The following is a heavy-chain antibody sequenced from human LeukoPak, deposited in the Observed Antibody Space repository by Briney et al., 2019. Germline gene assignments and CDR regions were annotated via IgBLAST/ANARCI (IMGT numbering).Heavy chain of an antibody. Sequence: SETLSLTCTVSGGSISSYYWSWIRQPPGKGLEWIGHISYSGSTNFNPSLKSRVTISVDTSKNQFSLKLSSVTGAGTAVYYCARMGGGVTVTTVYYYGMDVWGQGTTVTVSS. J-gene: IGHJ6*02. V-gene: IGHV4-59*01. CDR3: ARMGGGVTVTTVYYYGMDV. CDR2: ISYSGST. D-gene: IGHD4-17*01. CDR1: GGSISSYY.